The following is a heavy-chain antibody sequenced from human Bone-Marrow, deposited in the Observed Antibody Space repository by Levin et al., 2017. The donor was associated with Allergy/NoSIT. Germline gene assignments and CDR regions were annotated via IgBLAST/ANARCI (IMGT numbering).Heavy chain of an antibody. J-gene: IGHJ5*02. D-gene: IGHD5-18*01. Sequence: GGSLRLSCAASGFTFSTESMNWVRQVPGKGLEWISYISGSGSAIYYADSVKGRFIISRDNDKNSLYLQMNSLRVEDSAIYYCPRERLDTVMVLDLWGQGTLVTVSS. CDR3: PRERLDTVMVLDL. V-gene: IGHV3-48*01. CDR2: ISGSGSAI. CDR1: GFTFSTES.